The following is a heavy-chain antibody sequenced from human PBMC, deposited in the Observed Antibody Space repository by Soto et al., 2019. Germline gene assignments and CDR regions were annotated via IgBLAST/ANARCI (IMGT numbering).Heavy chain of an antibody. CDR1: GFTFSSYW. Sequence: PGGSLRLSCAASGFTFSSYWMHWVRQAPGKGLEWVAVIWYDGSNKYYADSVKGRFTISRDNSKNTLYLQMNSLRAEDTAVYYCARARSYYDILTGYSFAFDYWGQGTTVTVSS. CDR3: ARARSYYDILTGYSFAFDY. V-gene: IGHV3-33*08. CDR2: IWYDGSNK. D-gene: IGHD3-9*01. J-gene: IGHJ4*03.